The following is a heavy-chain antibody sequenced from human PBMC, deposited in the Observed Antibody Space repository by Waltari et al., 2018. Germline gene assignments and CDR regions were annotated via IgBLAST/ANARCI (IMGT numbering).Heavy chain of an antibody. CDR3: SKSLDV. Sequence: EVQMVESGGGLVQPGGSLRLSCAASGFTFSNSWMDWVRQAQGKVLEWIDNIKPEGGRKNDGDSVKGRFTSSRDNTKNSLYLQMNSLRAEDTAVYYCSKSLDVWGPGTSVTVSS. V-gene: IGHV3-7*01. J-gene: IGHJ6*02. CDR2: IKPEGGRK. CDR1: GFTFSNSW.